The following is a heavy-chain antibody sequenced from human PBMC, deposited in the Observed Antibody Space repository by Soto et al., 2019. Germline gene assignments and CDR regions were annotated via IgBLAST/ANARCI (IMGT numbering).Heavy chain of an antibody. CDR1: GFTFSSHS. CDR2: ISSDGGLQ. J-gene: IGHJ4*02. D-gene: IGHD2-8*01. Sequence: ESGGGVIQPGGSLRLSCSTSGFTFSSHSMHWFRQAPGRGLEWVAVISSDGGLQFYADSVRGRFTISRDNSKNPLYLQMNSLRDEDTALYYCAREVVTTQWFFDNWGQGILVAVSS. V-gene: IGHV3-30-3*01. CDR3: AREVVTTQWFFDN.